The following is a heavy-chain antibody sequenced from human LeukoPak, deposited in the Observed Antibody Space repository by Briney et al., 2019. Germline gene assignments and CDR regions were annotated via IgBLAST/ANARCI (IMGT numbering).Heavy chain of an antibody. CDR1: GFTFSSYA. Sequence: GGSLRLSCAASGFTFSSYAMSWVRQAPGKGLEWVSAISGSGGSTDYADSVKGRFTISRDNSKNTLYLQMNSLRAEDTAVYYCAKDPVSDIDTAMVTCYWGQGTLVTVSS. D-gene: IGHD5-18*01. V-gene: IGHV3-23*01. J-gene: IGHJ4*02. CDR2: ISGSGGST. CDR3: AKDPVSDIDTAMVTCY.